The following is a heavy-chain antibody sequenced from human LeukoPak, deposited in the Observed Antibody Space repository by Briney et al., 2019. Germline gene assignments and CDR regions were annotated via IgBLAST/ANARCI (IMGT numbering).Heavy chain of an antibody. Sequence: ASVKVSCKASGYTFSSYGFSWVRQAPGQGLEWMGWISAYNGNTNYAQKLQGRVTMTTDTSTSTAYMELRSLRSDDTAVYYCARMMTPRLYYDSSGYYYGAFDIWGQGTMVTVSS. V-gene: IGHV1-18*01. J-gene: IGHJ3*02. CDR2: ISAYNGNT. D-gene: IGHD3-22*01. CDR1: GYTFSSYG. CDR3: ARMMTPRLYYDSSGYYYGAFDI.